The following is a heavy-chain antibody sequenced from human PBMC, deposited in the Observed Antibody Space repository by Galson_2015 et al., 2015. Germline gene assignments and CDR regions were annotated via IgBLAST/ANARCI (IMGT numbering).Heavy chain of an antibody. CDR3: AKFFSSWYFIFDY. Sequence: LRLSCAASGFTFRNYAMSWVRQAPEKGLEWVSTISGSGGTTYYADSVKGRFTISRDYSKNTLYLQMNSLRAEDTAVYYCAKFFSSWYFIFDYRGQGALVTVSS. D-gene: IGHD6-13*01. CDR1: GFTFRNYA. J-gene: IGHJ4*02. CDR2: ISGSGGTT. V-gene: IGHV3-23*01.